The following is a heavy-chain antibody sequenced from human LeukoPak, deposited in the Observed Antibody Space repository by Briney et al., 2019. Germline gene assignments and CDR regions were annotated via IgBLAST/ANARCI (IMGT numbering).Heavy chain of an antibody. Sequence: SETLSLTCTVSGGSISSSSYYWGWIRQPPGKGLEWIGSIYYSGSTYYNPSLKSRVTISVDTSKNQFSLKLSSVTAAHTAVYYCARDRTFKRWFDPWGQGTLVTVSS. J-gene: IGHJ5*02. CDR1: GGSISSSSYY. CDR2: IYYSGST. V-gene: IGHV4-39*07. CDR3: ARDRTFKRWFDP.